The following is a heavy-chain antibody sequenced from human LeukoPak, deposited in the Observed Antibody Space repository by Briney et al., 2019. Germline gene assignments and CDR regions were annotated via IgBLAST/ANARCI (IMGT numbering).Heavy chain of an antibody. V-gene: IGHV4-4*07. D-gene: IGHD3-10*01. J-gene: IGHJ4*02. CDR2: IYTIGRT. CDR1: GGSISSYY. CDR3: ARSAGTYLHHDY. Sequence: PSETLSLTCTVSGGSISSYYWSWIRQPAGKGLEWIGRIYTIGRTNYNPPLKSRVTMSVDTSKNQFSLKLSSVTAADTAVYYCARSAGTYLHHDYWGQGTLVTVSS.